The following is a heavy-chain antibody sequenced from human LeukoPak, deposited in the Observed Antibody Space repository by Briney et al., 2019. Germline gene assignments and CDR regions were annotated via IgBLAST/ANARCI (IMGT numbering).Heavy chain of an antibody. J-gene: IGHJ5*02. CDR3: ARDFLDIVVVVAAMADNWFDP. V-gene: IGHV1-69*13. Sequence: GASVKVSCKASGGTFSSYAISWVRQAPGQGLEWMGGIIPIFGTANYAQKFQGRVTITADESTSTAYMELSSLRSEDTAVYYCARDFLDIVVVVAAMADNWFDPWGQGTLVTVSS. CDR1: GGTFSSYA. CDR2: IIPIFGTA. D-gene: IGHD2-15*01.